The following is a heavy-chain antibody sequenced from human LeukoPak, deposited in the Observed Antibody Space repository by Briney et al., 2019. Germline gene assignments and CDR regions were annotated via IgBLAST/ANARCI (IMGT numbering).Heavy chain of an antibody. Sequence: ASVKVSCKASGYTFTGYYMHWVRQAPGQGLEWMGWINPNSGGTNYAQKFQGRVSMTRDTSINTAYMDLASLRSDDTAVYYCTIFGYCNTSSCLGDHWGQGTMVTVSS. CDR1: GYTFTGYY. V-gene: IGHV1-2*02. D-gene: IGHD2/OR15-2a*01. CDR2: INPNSGGT. J-gene: IGHJ4*02. CDR3: TIFGYCNTSSCLGDH.